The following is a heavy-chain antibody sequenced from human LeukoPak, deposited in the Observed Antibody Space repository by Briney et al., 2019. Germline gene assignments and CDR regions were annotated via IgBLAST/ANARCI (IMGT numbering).Heavy chain of an antibody. CDR3: ARKYDILTGNDNWFDP. J-gene: IGHJ5*02. CDR2: INPNSGGT. CDR1: GYTFTGYY. Sequence: ASVKVSCKASGYTFTGYYMHWVRQAPGQGLEWMGWINPNSGGTNYAQKFQGRVTMTRDTSISTAYVELSRLTPDDTALYYCARKYDILTGNDNWFDPWGQGTLVTVSS. V-gene: IGHV1-2*02. D-gene: IGHD3-9*01.